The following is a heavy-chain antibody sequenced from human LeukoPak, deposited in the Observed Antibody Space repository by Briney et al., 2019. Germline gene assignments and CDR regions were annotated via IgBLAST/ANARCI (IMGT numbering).Heavy chain of an antibody. J-gene: IGHJ5*02. V-gene: IGHV4-59*01. D-gene: IGHD3-22*01. Sequence: SETLSLTCTVSGGSISSYYWSWIRQPPGKGLEWIGYIYYSGCTNYNPSLKSRVTISVDTSKNQFSLKLSSVTAADTAVYYCARGSYDSSGYARFDPWGQGTLVTVSS. CDR2: IYYSGCT. CDR3: ARGSYDSSGYARFDP. CDR1: GGSISSYY.